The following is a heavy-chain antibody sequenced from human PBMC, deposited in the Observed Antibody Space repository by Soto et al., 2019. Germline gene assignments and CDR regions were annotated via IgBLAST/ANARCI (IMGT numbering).Heavy chain of an antibody. V-gene: IGHV3-21*01. Sequence: GGSLRLSCAASGFTFSSYSMNWVRQAPGKGLEWVSSISSSSSYIYYADSVKGRFTISRDNAKNSLYLQMNSLRAEDTAVYYCARDYSSGWTFDYWAQGTLVTVSS. CDR1: GFTFSSYS. J-gene: IGHJ4*02. CDR2: ISSSSSYI. D-gene: IGHD6-19*01. CDR3: ARDYSSGWTFDY.